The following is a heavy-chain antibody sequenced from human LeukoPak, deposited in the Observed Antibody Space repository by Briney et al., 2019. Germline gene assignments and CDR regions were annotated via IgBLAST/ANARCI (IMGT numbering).Heavy chain of an antibody. CDR2: IIPIFGTA. D-gene: IGHD2-2*01. Sequence: ASVKVSCKASGGTFSSYAISWVRQAPGQGLEWMGGIIPIFGTANYAQKFQGRVTITTDESTSTAYMELSSLRSEDTAVYYCARNPGYCSSTSCYYYYYMDVWGKGTTVTVSS. CDR3: ARNPGYCSSTSCYYYYYMDV. CDR1: GGTFSSYA. J-gene: IGHJ6*03. V-gene: IGHV1-69*05.